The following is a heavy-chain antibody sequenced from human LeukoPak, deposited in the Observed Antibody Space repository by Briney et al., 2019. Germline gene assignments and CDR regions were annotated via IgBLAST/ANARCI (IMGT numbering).Heavy chain of an antibody. CDR2: DGRST. CDR3: ARESYASGSYYWDY. D-gene: IGHD3-10*01. J-gene: IGHJ4*02. V-gene: IGHV3-74*01. Sequence: PGGSLRLSCVASGFSFSSYWMHWVRQAPGKGLEWVSRDGRSTNYADSVKGRFIVSRDNAKNTLHLQMNSLRAEDTAVYYCARESYASGSYYWDYWGQGTLVTVSS. CDR1: GFSFSSYW.